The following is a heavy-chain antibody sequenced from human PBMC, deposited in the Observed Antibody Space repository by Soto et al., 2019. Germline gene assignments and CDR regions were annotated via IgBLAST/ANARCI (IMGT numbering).Heavy chain of an antibody. CDR2: IVVGSGNT. D-gene: IGHD6-19*01. J-gene: IGHJ6*01. CDR1: GFTFTSSA. Sequence: SVKVSCKASGFTFTSSAVQWVRQARGQRLEWKGWIVVGSGNTNYAQKFQERVTITRDMSTSTAYMELSSLRSEDTAVYYCPADFLPTGIAVAGPIPYYYYGMDVWGQGTTVTVSS. V-gene: IGHV1-58*01. CDR3: PADFLPTGIAVAGPIPYYYYGMDV.